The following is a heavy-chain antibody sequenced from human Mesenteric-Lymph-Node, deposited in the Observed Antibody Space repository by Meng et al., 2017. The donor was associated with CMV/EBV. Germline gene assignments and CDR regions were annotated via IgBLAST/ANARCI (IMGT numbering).Heavy chain of an antibody. CDR1: GGSISSYY. V-gene: IGHV4-59*01. CDR3: ARANFGVVRNYYYYYGMDV. D-gene: IGHD3-3*01. CDR2: IHYSGTT. Sequence: SETLSLTCTVSGGSISSYYWSWIRQPPGKGLEWIGYIHYSGTTTYNPSLKSRVTISVDTSKNQFSLKLSSVTAADTAVYYCARANFGVVRNYYYYYGMDVWGQGTTVTVSS. J-gene: IGHJ6*02.